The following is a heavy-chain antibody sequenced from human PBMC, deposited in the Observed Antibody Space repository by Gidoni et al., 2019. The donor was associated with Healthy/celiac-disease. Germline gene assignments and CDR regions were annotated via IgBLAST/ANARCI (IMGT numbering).Heavy chain of an antibody. D-gene: IGHD6-6*01. CDR3: AKDAEYSSSSGRYDY. CDR2: ISWNSGSI. Sequence: EVQLVESGGGLVQPGRSLRLSCAAPGFTFADYAMHWVRQAPGKGLEWVSGISWNSGSIGYADSVKGRFTISRDNAKNSMYLQMNSLRAEDTALYYCAKDAEYSSSSGRYDYWGQGTLVTVSS. CDR1: GFTFADYA. V-gene: IGHV3-9*01. J-gene: IGHJ4*02.